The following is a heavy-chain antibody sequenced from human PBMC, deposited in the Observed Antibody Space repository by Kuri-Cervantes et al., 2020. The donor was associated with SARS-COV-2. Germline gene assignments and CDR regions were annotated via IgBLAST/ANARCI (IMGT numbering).Heavy chain of an antibody. D-gene: IGHD2-21*01. J-gene: IGHJ4*02. CDR3: AKDRVGVQDF. CDR1: GFTFSNYD. CDR2: ISSSSRTM. Sequence: GESLKISCAASGFTFSNYDMNWVRQAPGKGLEWVSYISSSSRTMYNADSVKGRFTISRDNAKNSLYLQMNSLRDEDTAVYYCAKDRVGVQDFWGQGTLVTVSS. V-gene: IGHV3-48*02.